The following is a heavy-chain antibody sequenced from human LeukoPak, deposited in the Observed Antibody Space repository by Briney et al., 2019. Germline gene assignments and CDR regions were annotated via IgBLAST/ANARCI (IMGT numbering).Heavy chain of an antibody. J-gene: IGHJ3*02. CDR2: ICVSSNYI. CDR1: GFTFSTYS. Sequence: GGSLRLSCAASGFTFSTYSMNWVRPAAGKGLEWVSSICVSSNYIYYADSVKGRFTISRDNAKNSLYLQMNSLRAEDTAVYYCARDLYSDNLGAFDIWGQGTMVTVSS. CDR3: ARDLYSDNLGAFDI. D-gene: IGHD1-26*01. V-gene: IGHV3-21*01.